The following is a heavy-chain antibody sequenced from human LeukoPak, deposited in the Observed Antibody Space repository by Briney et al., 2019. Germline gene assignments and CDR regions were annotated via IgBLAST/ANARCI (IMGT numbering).Heavy chain of an antibody. D-gene: IGHD3-10*02. Sequence: PGGSLRLSCAASGFTFSNYEMNWVRQAPGKGLEWVSYISSSGSTIYYADSVKGRFTISRDNAKNSLYLQMNSLRAEDTAVYYCAELGITMIGGVWGKGTTVTISS. CDR2: ISSSGSTI. V-gene: IGHV3-48*03. CDR1: GFTFSNYE. J-gene: IGHJ6*04. CDR3: AELGITMIGGV.